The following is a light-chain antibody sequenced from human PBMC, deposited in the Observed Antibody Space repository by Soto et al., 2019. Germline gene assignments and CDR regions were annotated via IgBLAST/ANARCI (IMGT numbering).Light chain of an antibody. CDR2: GAS. CDR1: QSISSN. J-gene: IGKJ3*01. Sequence: EIVMTQSPVTLSVSPGERATLSCRASQSISSNLAWFQQTPGQAPRLLMYGASTRATGIPARFSGSGYGTEFTLTISSLQSEDFAVYYCQQYNNWPPGSFGPGTKVDIK. CDR3: QQYNNWPPGS. V-gene: IGKV3-15*01.